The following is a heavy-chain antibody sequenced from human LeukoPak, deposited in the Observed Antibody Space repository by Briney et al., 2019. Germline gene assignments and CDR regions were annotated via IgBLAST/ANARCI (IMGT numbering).Heavy chain of an antibody. CDR3: ARAMSTFGGVRNYFDS. J-gene: IGHJ4*02. CDR2: VSISSGTI. CDR1: GFTFSSYS. D-gene: IGHD3-16*01. V-gene: IGHV3-48*04. Sequence: GGSLRLSCAASGFTFSSYSMNWVRQAPGKGLEWISFVSISSGTIYYADSVKGRFRISRDNAKSSLDLEMNSLRAEDTAVYYCARAMSTFGGVRNYFDSWGQGTLVTVSS.